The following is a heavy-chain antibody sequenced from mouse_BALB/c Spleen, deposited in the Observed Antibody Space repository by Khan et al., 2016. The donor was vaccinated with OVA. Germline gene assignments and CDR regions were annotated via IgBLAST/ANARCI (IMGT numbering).Heavy chain of an antibody. V-gene: IGHV2-6-7*01. Sequence: VQLKESGPGLVAPSQSLSITCTVSGISLNGYGVNWVRQPPGKGLEWLGMTWGDGSTDYNSTLKSRLSISKDNSKSQVFLKMNSLQSDDTARYYCASTRYYFGSYYLDYWGQGTTLTVSS. D-gene: IGHD1-1*01. CDR3: ASTRYYFGSYYLDY. CDR1: GISLNGYG. CDR2: TWGDGST. J-gene: IGHJ2*01.